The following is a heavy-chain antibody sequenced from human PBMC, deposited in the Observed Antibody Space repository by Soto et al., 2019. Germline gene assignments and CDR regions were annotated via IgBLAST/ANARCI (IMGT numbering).Heavy chain of an antibody. CDR1: GYTFTGYH. J-gene: IGHJ6*02. Sequence: ASVTVSCKASGYTFTGYHMHWVRPAPGQGLEWMGWINPNRGGTNYAQKFQGWVTMTRDTSISTAYMELSRLRSDDTAVYYCARDQRNFWSGYASDYYYGMDVWGQGTTVTVSS. CDR3: ARDQRNFWSGYASDYYYGMDV. V-gene: IGHV1-2*04. CDR2: INPNRGGT. D-gene: IGHD3-3*01.